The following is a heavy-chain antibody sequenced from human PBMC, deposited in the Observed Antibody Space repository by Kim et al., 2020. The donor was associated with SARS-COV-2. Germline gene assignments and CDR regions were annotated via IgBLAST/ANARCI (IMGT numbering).Heavy chain of an antibody. V-gene: IGHV1-46*01. Sequence: ASVKVSCKASGCTFTSYYMHWVRQAPGQGLEWMGIINPSGGSTSYAQKFQGRVTMTRDTSTSTVYMELSSLRSEDTAVYYCARGVVVVPAASAVDYWGQGTLVTVSS. CDR3: ARGVVVVPAASAVDY. CDR2: INPSGGST. D-gene: IGHD2-2*01. J-gene: IGHJ4*02. CDR1: GCTFTSYY.